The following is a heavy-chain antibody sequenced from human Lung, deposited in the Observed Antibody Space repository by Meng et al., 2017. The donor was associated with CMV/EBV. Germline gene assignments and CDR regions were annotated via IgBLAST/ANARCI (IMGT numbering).Heavy chain of an antibody. CDR1: SISSSNW. D-gene: IGHD3-22*01. V-gene: IGHV4-4*02. J-gene: IGHJ4*02. CDR3: ASEGEYYYDSSGYYGYFDY. CDR2: IYHSGST. Sequence: SISSSNWWSWVRQPPGQGLEWIGEIYHSGSTNYNPSLKSRVTISVDKSKNQFSLKLSSVTAADTAVYYCASEGEYYYDSSGYYGYFDYWGQGTLVTVSS.